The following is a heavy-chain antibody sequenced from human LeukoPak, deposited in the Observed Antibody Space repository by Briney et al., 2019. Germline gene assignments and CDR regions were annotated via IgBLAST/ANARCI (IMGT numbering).Heavy chain of an antibody. D-gene: IGHD3-22*01. CDR2: INPSGGST. J-gene: IGHJ4*02. V-gene: IGHV1-46*01. CDR3: ARVPDYYDSSGYPDY. CDR1: GYTFTSYY. Sequence: GASVKVSFKASGYTFTSYYMHWVRQAPGQGLEWMGIINPSGGSTSYPQKFQGRVTMTRDTSTSTVYMELSSLRSEDTAVYYCARVPDYYDSSGYPDYWGQGTLVTVSS.